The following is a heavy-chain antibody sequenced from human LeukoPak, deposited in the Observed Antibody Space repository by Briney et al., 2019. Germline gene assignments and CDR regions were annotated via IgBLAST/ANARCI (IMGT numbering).Heavy chain of an antibody. V-gene: IGHV3-53*01. Sequence: PGGSLRLSCAASGFTVSSNYMTWVRQAPGKGLEWVPAIYSADSGGNTYYADSAKGRFTISRDNSKNTLYLQMNSLRAEDTAVYYCASGQVVSVRTPYDYWGQGTLVTVSS. CDR3: ASGQVVSVRTPYDY. J-gene: IGHJ4*02. CDR1: GFTVSSNY. D-gene: IGHD3-22*01. CDR2: IYSADSGGNT.